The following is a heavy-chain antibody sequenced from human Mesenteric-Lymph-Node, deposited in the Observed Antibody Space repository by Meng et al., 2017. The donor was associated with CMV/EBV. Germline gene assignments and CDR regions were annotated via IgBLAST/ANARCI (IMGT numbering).Heavy chain of an antibody. CDR1: GYTFTSYG. J-gene: IGHJ4*02. CDR3: ARDPEWELLRPHHFAY. V-gene: IGHV1-18*01. Sequence: ASVKVSCKTSGYTFTSYGISWVRQAPGQGLEWMGWISTYNGNTNYAQKFQGRVTMTRDTSTNTANMELRSLRSDDTAVYYCARDPEWELLRPHHFAYRGQGTLVTVSS. CDR2: ISTYNGNT. D-gene: IGHD1-26*01.